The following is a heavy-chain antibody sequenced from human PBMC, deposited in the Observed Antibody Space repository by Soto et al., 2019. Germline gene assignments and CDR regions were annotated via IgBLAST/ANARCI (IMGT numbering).Heavy chain of an antibody. CDR3: ARRYSSGWYHFDY. V-gene: IGHV4-34*01. Sequence: QVQLQQWGAGLLKPSETLSLTCAVYGGSFSGYYWSWIRQPPGKGLEWFGEINHSGSTKYNPSLKSRVTISVDTSRSQFSLKLSSVTAADTAVYYCARRYSSGWYHFDYWGQGTLVTVSS. J-gene: IGHJ4*02. CDR1: GGSFSGYY. D-gene: IGHD6-19*01. CDR2: INHSGST.